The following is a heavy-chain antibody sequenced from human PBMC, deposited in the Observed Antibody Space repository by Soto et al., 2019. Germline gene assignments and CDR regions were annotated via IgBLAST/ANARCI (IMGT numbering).Heavy chain of an antibody. J-gene: IGHJ4*02. CDR3: AKDSPCSSTSCYFDY. D-gene: IGHD2-2*01. V-gene: IGHV3-43*01. CDR2: ISWDGGST. CDR1: GFTFDYYT. Sequence: GGSLRLSCAASGFTFDYYTMHWVRQAPGKGLEWVSLISWDGGSTYYADSVKGRFTISRDNSKNSLYLQMNSLRTEDTALYYCAKDSPCSSTSCYFDYWGQGTLVTVSS.